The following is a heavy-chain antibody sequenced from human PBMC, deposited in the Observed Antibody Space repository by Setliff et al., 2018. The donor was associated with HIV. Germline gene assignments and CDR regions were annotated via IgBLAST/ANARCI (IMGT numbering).Heavy chain of an antibody. V-gene: IGHV1-69*05. CDR3: ASAYCSSTGCYVRWGNGMDV. CDR2: IIPIFGTA. CDR1: GDTFSNYA. D-gene: IGHD2-2*01. Sequence: ASVKVSCKASGDTFSNYAISWVRQAPGQGLEWMGGIIPIFGTASHAQKFQGRVTITTDESTSTAYMELSSLRFEDTAMYYWASAYCSSTGCYVRWGNGMDVWGQGTTVTVSS. J-gene: IGHJ6*02.